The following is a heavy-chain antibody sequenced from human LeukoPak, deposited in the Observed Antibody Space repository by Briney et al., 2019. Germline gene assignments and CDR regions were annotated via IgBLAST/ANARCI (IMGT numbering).Heavy chain of an antibody. CDR3: AGAIAAAASFDY. V-gene: IGHV1-46*01. Sequence: GSVKVSCKASGYTFTSYYMHWVRQAPGQGLEWMGIINPSGGSTSYAQKFQGRVTMTRDTSTSTVYMELSSLRSEDTAVYYCAGAIAAAASFDYWGQGTLVTVSS. CDR1: GYTFTSYY. J-gene: IGHJ4*02. CDR2: INPSGGST. D-gene: IGHD6-13*01.